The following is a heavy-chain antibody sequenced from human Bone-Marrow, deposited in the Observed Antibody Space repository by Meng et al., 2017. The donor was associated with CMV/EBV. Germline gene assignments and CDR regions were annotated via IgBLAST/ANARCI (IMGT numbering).Heavy chain of an antibody. CDR3: AMGGNSDGCFGY. D-gene: IGHD4-23*01. J-gene: IGHJ4*02. CDR1: GGTFSSYT. CDR2: IIPILGVA. V-gene: IGHV1-69*02. Sequence: SVKVSCKASGGTFSSYTISWVRQAPGQGLEWMGRIIPILGVANYAQKFQGRVTITADKSTSTAYMELSSLRSEDTAVYYCAMGGNSDGCFGYWGQGTLVTVSS.